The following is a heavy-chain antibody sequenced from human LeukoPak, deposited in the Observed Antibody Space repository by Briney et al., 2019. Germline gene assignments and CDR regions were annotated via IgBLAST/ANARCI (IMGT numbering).Heavy chain of an antibody. J-gene: IGHJ5*02. CDR2: IYYSGST. CDR1: GVSISSYY. CDR3: ARSVFGGGSYSFDP. V-gene: IGHV4-59*01. Sequence: SETLSLTCTVSGVSISSYYWSWIRQPPGKGLEWIGYIYYSGSTNYKPSLKSRVTISVETSKNQFSLKLRSVTAADTAVYYCARSVFGGGSYSFDPWGQGTLVTVSS. D-gene: IGHD1-26*01.